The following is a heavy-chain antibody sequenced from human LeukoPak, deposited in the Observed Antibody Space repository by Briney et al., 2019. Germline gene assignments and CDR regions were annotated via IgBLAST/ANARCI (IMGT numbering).Heavy chain of an antibody. CDR3: AREHLRGTGYSLRNWFDP. Sequence: GGSLRLSCAASGFTFSSYAMSWVRQAPGKGLEWFSVIYSGGSTYYADSVKGRFTISRDNSKNTLYLQMNSLRAEDTAVYYCAREHLRGTGYSLRNWFDPWGQGTLVTVSS. V-gene: IGHV3-53*01. D-gene: IGHD5-18*01. CDR1: GFTFSSYA. CDR2: IYSGGST. J-gene: IGHJ5*02.